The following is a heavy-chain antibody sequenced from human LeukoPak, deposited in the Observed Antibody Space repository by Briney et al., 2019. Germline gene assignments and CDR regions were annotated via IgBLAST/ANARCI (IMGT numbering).Heavy chain of an antibody. V-gene: IGHV3-23*01. Sequence: GGSLRLSCAASGFTFSSYAMSWVRQAPGQGLEWVSVVTGSGGSTYYADSVKGRFTISRDNSKNTLSLQMNSLRAEDTAVYYCAKDRQGLPDYWGQGTLVTVSS. CDR1: GFTFSSYA. CDR3: AKDRQGLPDY. J-gene: IGHJ4*02. CDR2: VTGSGGST.